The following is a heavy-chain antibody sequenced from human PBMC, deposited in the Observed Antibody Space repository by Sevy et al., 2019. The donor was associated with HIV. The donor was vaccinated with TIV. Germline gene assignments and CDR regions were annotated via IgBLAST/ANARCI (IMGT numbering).Heavy chain of an antibody. V-gene: IGHV3-30*01. Sequence: GGSLRLSCAASGFGLSNHAMIWVRQAPGKGLEWVAGISYDARKKYYADSVRGRFPISRDDSKNTLYQQMNSLTTEDTAVYYCARLVGYCSGGRCSIIDFWGQGTLVTVSS. CDR1: GFGLSNHA. J-gene: IGHJ4*02. D-gene: IGHD2-15*01. CDR3: ARLVGYCSGGRCSIIDF. CDR2: ISYDARKK.